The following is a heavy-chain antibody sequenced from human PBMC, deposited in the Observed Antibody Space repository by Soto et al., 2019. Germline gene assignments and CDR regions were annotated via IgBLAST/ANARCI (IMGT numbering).Heavy chain of an antibody. D-gene: IGHD3-10*01. CDR2: IKEDGSEQ. J-gene: IGHJ4*02. CDR3: TRNQVKADY. V-gene: IGHV3-7*01. Sequence: EVQLVESGGGLVQPGGSLRLSCAASGFTFSSYWMTWVRQAPGKGLEWVAKIKEDGSEQNSVDSVKRPFTISRDNAKSSLYLKMNSLRVDDTAMYYCTRNQVKADYWGQGTLVTVSS. CDR1: GFTFSSYW.